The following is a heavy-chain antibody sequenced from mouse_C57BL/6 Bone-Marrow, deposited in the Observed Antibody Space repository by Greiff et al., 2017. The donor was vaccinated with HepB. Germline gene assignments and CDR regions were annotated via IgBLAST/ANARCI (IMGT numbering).Heavy chain of an antibody. CDR2: IYPGDGDT. J-gene: IGHJ4*01. D-gene: IGHD2-3*01. CDR3: ARWLLPYYYAMDY. Sequence: QVQLQQSGPELVKPGASVKISCKASGYAFSSSWMNWVKQRPGKGLEWIGRIYPGDGDTNYNGKFKGKATLTADKSSSTAYMQLSSLTSEDSAVYFGARWLLPYYYAMDYWGQGTSVTVSS. V-gene: IGHV1-82*01. CDR1: GYAFSSSW.